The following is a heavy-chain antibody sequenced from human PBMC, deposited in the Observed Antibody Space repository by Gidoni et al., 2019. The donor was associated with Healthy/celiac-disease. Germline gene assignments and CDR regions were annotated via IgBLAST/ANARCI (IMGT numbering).Heavy chain of an antibody. Sequence: LEWVSYISSSSSYTNYADSVKGRFTISRDNAKNSLYLQMNSLRAEDTAVYYCARALSDGWQKEDLYYFDYWGQGTLVTVSS. CDR3: ARALSDGWQKEDLYYFDY. CDR2: ISSSSSYT. D-gene: IGHD6-19*01. J-gene: IGHJ4*02. V-gene: IGHV3-11*06.